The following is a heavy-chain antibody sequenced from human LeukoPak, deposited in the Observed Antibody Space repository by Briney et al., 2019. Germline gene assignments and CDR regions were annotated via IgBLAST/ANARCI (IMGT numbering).Heavy chain of an antibody. CDR3: YYYDSSGSY. J-gene: IGHJ4*02. CDR1: GFIFSDYG. Sequence: SGGSLRLSCTASGFIFSDYGMHWVRQAPGKGLERVAILAHDGSNKNYADSVRGRFTISRDNSKNTLYLQMNSLRVEDTAVYYSYYYDSSGSYWGQGTLVTVSS. V-gene: IGHV3-30*03. CDR2: LAHDGSNK. D-gene: IGHD3-22*01.